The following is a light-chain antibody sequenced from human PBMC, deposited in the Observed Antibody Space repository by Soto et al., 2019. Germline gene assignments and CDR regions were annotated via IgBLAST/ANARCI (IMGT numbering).Light chain of an antibody. CDR1: QSVSSY. CDR2: DAS. J-gene: IGKJ4*01. CDR3: QQRSNWPLT. V-gene: IGKV3-11*01. Sequence: EIVLTQSPATLSLSPGERATLSCRASQSVSSYLAWYQQKPGQAPRLLIYDASNRATGIPARFSGSGSGTDFTLTISSLEPEEFAVYYCQQRSNWPLTFGGGTQVESK.